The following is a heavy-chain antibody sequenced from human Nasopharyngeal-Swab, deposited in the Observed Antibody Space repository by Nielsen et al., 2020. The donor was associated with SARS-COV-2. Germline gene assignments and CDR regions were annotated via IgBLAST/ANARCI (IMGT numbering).Heavy chain of an antibody. D-gene: IGHD6-19*01. V-gene: IGHV1-18*01. J-gene: IGHJ4*02. CDR2: ISAYNGDT. CDR3: ARDPSGWGAYSDY. Sequence: ASVKVSCKASGYTFNSYGISWVRQAPGQGLEWMGWISAYNGDTNYAQKLQGRVTMTTDTSTTTAYMELRSLRSDDTAVYYCARDPSGWGAYSDYWGQGTLVTVSS. CDR1: GYTFNSYG.